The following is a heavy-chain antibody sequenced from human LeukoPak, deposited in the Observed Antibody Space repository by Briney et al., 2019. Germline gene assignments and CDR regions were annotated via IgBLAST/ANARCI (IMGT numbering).Heavy chain of an antibody. J-gene: IGHJ3*02. D-gene: IGHD2-15*01. CDR2: IYYSGST. Sequence: SQTLSLTCTVSGGSISSSSYYWGWIRQPPGKGLEWIGSIYYSGSTYYNPSLKGRVTISVDTSKNQFSLKLSSVTAADTAVYYCARLALRSYCSGGSCYLGAFDIWGQGTMVTVSS. CDR3: ARLALRSYCSGGSCYLGAFDI. CDR1: GGSISSSSYY. V-gene: IGHV4-39*01.